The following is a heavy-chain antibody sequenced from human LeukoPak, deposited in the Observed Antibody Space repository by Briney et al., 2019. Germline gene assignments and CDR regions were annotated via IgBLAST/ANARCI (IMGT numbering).Heavy chain of an antibody. J-gene: IGHJ5*02. Sequence: PGRSLRLSCAASGFTFDDYAMHWVRQAPGKGLEWVSGISWNSGSIGYADSVKGRFTISRDNAKNSLYLQMNSLRAEDTALYYCATSNEQWLVFQFDPWGQGTLVTVSS. CDR1: GFTFDDYA. CDR3: ATSNEQWLVFQFDP. V-gene: IGHV3-9*01. CDR2: ISWNSGSI. D-gene: IGHD6-19*01.